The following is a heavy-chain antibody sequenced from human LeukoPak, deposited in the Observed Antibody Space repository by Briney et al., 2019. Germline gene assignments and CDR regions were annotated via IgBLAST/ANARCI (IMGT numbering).Heavy chain of an antibody. J-gene: IGHJ5*02. CDR3: ARHIVVVPAAMVGDNWFDP. CDR2: IYYSGST. D-gene: IGHD2-2*01. Sequence: KSSETLSLTCTVSGGSISSYYWSWIRQPPGKGLEWIGYIYYSGSTNHNPSLKSRVTISVDTSKNQFSLKLSSVTAADTAVYYCARHIVVVPAAMVGDNWFDPWGQGTLVTVSS. V-gene: IGHV4-59*08. CDR1: GGSISSYY.